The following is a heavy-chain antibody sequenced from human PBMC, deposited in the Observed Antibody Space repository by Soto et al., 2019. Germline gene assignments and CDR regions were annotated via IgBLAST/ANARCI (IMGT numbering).Heavy chain of an antibody. V-gene: IGHV3-33*01. D-gene: IGHD6-19*01. CDR1: GFTFSSYG. CDR2: IWYDGSNK. J-gene: IGHJ3*02. CDR3: ARDSIAVAGIGAFDI. Sequence: QVQLVESGGGVVQPGRSLRLSCAASGFTFSSYGMHWVRQAPGKGLEWVAVIWYDGSNKYYADSVKGRFTISRDNSKNTLYLQMNSLRAEDTAVYYCARDSIAVAGIGAFDIWGQGTMVTVSS.